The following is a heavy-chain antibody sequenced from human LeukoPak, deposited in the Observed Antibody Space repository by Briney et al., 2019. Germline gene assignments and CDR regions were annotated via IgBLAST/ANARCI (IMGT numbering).Heavy chain of an antibody. Sequence: SVKVSCKASGFTFTSSAVQWVRQARGQRLEWIGWIVVGSGNTNYAQKFQERVTITRDMSTSTAYMELSSLRSEDTAVYYCAAETMVRGVIRDDYWAREPWSPSPQ. CDR1: GFTFTSSA. D-gene: IGHD3-10*01. CDR3: AAETMVRGVIRDDY. CDR2: IVVGSGNT. V-gene: IGHV1-58*01. J-gene: IGHJ4*02.